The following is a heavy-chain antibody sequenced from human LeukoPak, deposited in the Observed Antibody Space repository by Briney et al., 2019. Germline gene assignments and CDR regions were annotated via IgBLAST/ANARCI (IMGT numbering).Heavy chain of an antibody. CDR3: ARIPDYYYYGMDV. CDR2: IIPILGIA. CDR1: GGTFSSYA. V-gene: IGHV1-69*04. Sequence: ASVKVSCKASGGTFSSYAISWVRQAPGQGLEWMGRIIPILGIANYAQKFQGRVTITADKSTSTAYMELSGLRSEDTAVYYCARIPDYYYYGMDVWGQGTTVTVS. J-gene: IGHJ6*02.